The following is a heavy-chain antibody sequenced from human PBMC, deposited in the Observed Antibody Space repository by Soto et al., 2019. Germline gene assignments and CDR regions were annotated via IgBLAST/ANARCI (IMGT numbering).Heavy chain of an antibody. Sequence: SETLSLTCAVSGGSISSGGYSWSWIRQPPGKGLEWIGYIYHSGSTYYNPSLKSRVTISVDRSKNQFSLKLSSVTAADTAVYYCAVRCSGGSCYPREVFDYWGQGTLVIVSS. CDR2: IYHSGST. D-gene: IGHD2-15*01. J-gene: IGHJ4*02. V-gene: IGHV4-30-2*01. CDR3: AVRCSGGSCYPREVFDY. CDR1: GGSISSGGYS.